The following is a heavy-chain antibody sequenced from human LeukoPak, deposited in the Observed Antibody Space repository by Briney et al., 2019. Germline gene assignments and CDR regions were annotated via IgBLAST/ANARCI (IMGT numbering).Heavy chain of an antibody. Sequence: HTGGSLRLSCAASGFTFSSYGMHWVRQAPGKGLEWVAVISYDGSNKYYADSVKGRFTISRDNSKNTLYLQMNSLRAEDTAVYYCAKDTPFYDFWSGYTHDAFDIWGQGTMVTVSS. D-gene: IGHD3-3*01. CDR3: AKDTPFYDFWSGYTHDAFDI. CDR1: GFTFSSYG. J-gene: IGHJ3*02. V-gene: IGHV3-30*18. CDR2: ISYDGSNK.